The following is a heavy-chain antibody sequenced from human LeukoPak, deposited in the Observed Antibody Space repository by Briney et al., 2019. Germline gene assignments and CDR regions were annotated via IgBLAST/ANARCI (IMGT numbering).Heavy chain of an antibody. D-gene: IGHD3-9*01. J-gene: IGHJ4*02. Sequence: SETLSLTCTVSGGSISTYYWSWIRQPPGKGLEWIGYIYYTGSTNYNPSLKSRVTISVDTSKNQFSLKLSSVTAADTAVYYCARRTILTGSDYWGQGTLVTVSS. CDR1: GGSISTYY. CDR2: IYYTGST. V-gene: IGHV4-59*01. CDR3: ARRTILTGSDY.